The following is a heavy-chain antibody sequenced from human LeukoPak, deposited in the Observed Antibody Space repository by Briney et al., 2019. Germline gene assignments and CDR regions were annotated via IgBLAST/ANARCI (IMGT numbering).Heavy chain of an antibody. J-gene: IGHJ4*02. CDR3: ARDKGYTYGPGDY. CDR2: ISSSSYI. D-gene: IGHD5-18*01. Sequence: GGSLRLSCAASGFTFSDYSMNWVRQAPGKGLEWVSSISSSSYIYYADSVKGRFTISRDNAKNSLYLQMNSLRAEDTAVYYCARDKGYTYGPGDYWGQGTLVTVSS. V-gene: IGHV3-21*01. CDR1: GFTFSDYS.